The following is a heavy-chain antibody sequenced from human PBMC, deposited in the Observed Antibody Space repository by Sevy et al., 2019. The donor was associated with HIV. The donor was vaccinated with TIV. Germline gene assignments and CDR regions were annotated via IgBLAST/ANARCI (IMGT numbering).Heavy chain of an antibody. CDR2: ISYDGSNK. CDR3: ARDRRGRGSGYDVDWFDP. V-gene: IGHV3-30-3*01. CDR1: GFTFSSYA. D-gene: IGHD3-3*01. Sequence: GETLKISCAASGFTFSSYAMHWVRQAPGKGLEWVAVISYDGSNKYYADSVKGRFTISRDNSKNTLYLQMNSLRAEDTAVYYCARDRRGRGSGYDVDWFDPWGQGTLVTVSS. J-gene: IGHJ5*02.